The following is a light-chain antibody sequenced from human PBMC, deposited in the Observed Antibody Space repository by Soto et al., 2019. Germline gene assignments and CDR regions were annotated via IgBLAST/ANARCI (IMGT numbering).Light chain of an antibody. J-gene: IGKJ1*01. V-gene: IGKV1-9*01. CDR1: QGISSN. CDR3: QHLNGYPRT. Sequence: DIQLTQSPSFLSASVGDRVTITCRARQGISSNLAWYQQKPGKAPNLMIYAASSLQSGVPSRFSGSGSGTEFTLTISSLQPEDFASYYCQHLNGYPRTFGQGTKVDI. CDR2: AAS.